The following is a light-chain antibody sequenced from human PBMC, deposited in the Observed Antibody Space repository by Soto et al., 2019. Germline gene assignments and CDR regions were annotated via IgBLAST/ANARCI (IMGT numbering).Light chain of an antibody. J-gene: IGLJ2*01. Sequence: QSALTQPPSASGSPGQSVTISCTGTSGDIGGYDFVSWYQQHPGKAPKLLIYDVTKRPSGVPDRFSGSKSGNSASLTVSGLQAEDEADYYCSSYAAFILFGGGTKVTVL. CDR1: SGDIGGYDF. CDR3: SSYAAFIL. CDR2: DVT. V-gene: IGLV2-8*01.